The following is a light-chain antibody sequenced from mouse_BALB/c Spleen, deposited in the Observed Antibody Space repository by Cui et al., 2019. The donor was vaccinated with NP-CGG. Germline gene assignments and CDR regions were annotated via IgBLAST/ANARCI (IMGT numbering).Light chain of an antibody. J-gene: IGLJ1*01. CDR1: TGAVTTSNY. V-gene: IGLV1*01. Sequence: QAVVTQDSTLTTSPGETVTLTCRSSTGAVTTSNYANWFQEKPDHLFTGLIGGTNNRVPGVPARFSGSLIGDKAALTITGAQTEDEAIYFCALWYSNHWVFGGGTKLTVL. CDR3: ALWYSNHWV. CDR2: GTN.